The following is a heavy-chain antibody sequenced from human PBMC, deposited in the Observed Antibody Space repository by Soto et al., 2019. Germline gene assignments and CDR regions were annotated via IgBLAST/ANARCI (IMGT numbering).Heavy chain of an antibody. CDR3: ARVNCGSSDGVDP. Sequence: QVQLVQSGAEVKKPGASVKVSCKASGYTFTSYDINWVRQATGQGLEWMVWMMPNSGNTGYAQKVQGRHPMNRNTSISTAYKERSSLRSDDPAVYYCARVNCGSSDGVDPWGQGTLVTVSS. CDR2: MMPNSGNT. V-gene: IGHV1-8*01. J-gene: IGHJ5*02. CDR1: GYTFTSYD. D-gene: IGHD1-26*01.